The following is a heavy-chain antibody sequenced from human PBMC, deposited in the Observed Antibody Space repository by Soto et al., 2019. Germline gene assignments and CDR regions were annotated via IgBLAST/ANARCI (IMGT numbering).Heavy chain of an antibody. Sequence: QVQLVQSGAEEKKPGASVKVSCKASGYTFTGYAMHWVRQAPGQRLEWMGWINAGNGNTKYSQKFQGRVTITRDTSASKAYMELRSERTEDTAVYYCERAVAVAADFDYWGQGTLVTVYS. V-gene: IGHV1-3*05. CDR3: ERAVAVAADFDY. CDR2: INAGNGNT. D-gene: IGHD6-19*01. CDR1: GYTFTGYA. J-gene: IGHJ4*02.